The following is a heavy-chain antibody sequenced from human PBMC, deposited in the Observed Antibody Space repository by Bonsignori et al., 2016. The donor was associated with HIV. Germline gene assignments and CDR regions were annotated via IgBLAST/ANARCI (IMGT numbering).Heavy chain of an antibody. CDR1: GFSFSSCR. CDR2: ISSRSSTI. V-gene: IGHV3-48*02. CDR3: ARDENYGIDY. J-gene: IGHJ4*02. D-gene: IGHD1-7*01. Sequence: GGSLRLSCAASGFSFSSCRMNWVRQAPGKGLEWVSYISSRSSTIYYADSVKGRFTISRDNAKNSLYLQMNSLRDEDTAVYYCARDENYGIDYWGQGTLVTVSS.